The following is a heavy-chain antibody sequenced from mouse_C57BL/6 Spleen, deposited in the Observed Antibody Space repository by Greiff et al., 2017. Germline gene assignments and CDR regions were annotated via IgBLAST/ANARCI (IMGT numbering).Heavy chain of an antibody. CDR2: INPSTGGT. V-gene: IGHV1-42*01. Sequence: VQLQQSGPELVKPGASVKISCKASGYSFTGYYMNWVKQSPEKSLEWIGEINPSTGGTTYNQKFKAKATLTVDKSSSTAYMQLNSLPSEDSAVYYCVSDYDDGVLFAYWGQGTLVTVSA. CDR1: GYSFTGYY. D-gene: IGHD1-1*01. CDR3: VSDYDDGVLFAY. J-gene: IGHJ3*01.